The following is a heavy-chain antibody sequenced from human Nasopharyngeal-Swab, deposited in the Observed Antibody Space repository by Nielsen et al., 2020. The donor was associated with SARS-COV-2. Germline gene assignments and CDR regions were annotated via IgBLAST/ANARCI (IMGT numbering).Heavy chain of an antibody. Sequence: SETLSLPCPVSGGSISSSSYYWGWIRQPPGKGLEWIGSIYYSGSTYYNPSLKSQVTISVDTSKNQFSLKLSSVTAADTAVYYCVRERGRGGIWNYYYYYMDVWGKGTTVTVSS. J-gene: IGHJ6*03. D-gene: IGHD3-10*01. CDR3: VRERGRGGIWNYYYYYMDV. CDR2: IYYSGST. CDR1: GGSISSSSYY. V-gene: IGHV4-39*07.